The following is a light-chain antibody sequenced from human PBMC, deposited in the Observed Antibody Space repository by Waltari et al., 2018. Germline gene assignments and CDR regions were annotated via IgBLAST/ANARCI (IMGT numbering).Light chain of an antibody. CDR1: SCPVSFTSY. CDR3: ALYMGSGIWV. J-gene: IGLJ3*02. Sequence: QTVVTQEPSLSVSPGGTVTLTCALSSCPVSFTSYATWYQQTPGQPPRTLMYKANSRSSGVPDRFSGSILGNKAALTITGAQAEDESDYYCALYMGSGIWVFGGGTKLTVL. V-gene: IGLV8-61*01. CDR2: KAN.